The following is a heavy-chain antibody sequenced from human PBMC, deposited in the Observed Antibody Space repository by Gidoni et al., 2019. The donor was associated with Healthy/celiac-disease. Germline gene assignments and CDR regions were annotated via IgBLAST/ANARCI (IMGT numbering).Heavy chain of an antibody. Sequence: EVQLVESGGGLVQPGGSLRLSCSASGFTFSRYSMHWVRQAPGKGLEYVSAISSNGGNTFYADSVQGRFTISRDNSKNTLYLQMSSLRAEDTAVYYCVKSFVVGVAATTDYWGQGTLVTVSS. V-gene: IGHV3-64D*06. CDR1: GFTFSRYS. CDR3: VKSFVVGVAATTDY. D-gene: IGHD2-15*01. J-gene: IGHJ4*02. CDR2: ISSNGGNT.